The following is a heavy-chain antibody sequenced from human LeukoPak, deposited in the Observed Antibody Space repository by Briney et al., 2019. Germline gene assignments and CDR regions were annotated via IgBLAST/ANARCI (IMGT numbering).Heavy chain of an antibody. CDR1: GDSISNYY. V-gene: IGHV4-59*12. J-gene: IGHJ4*02. Sequence: SETLSLTCPVSGDSISNYYWSWIRQPPGKGLEWIGYIYYSGSTNYNPSLKSRVTISVDTSKNQFSLKLSSVTAADTAVYYCARTMVRGVIIRWSLGYYFDYWGQGTLVTVSS. D-gene: IGHD3-10*01. CDR3: ARTMVRGVIIRWSLGYYFDY. CDR2: IYYSGST.